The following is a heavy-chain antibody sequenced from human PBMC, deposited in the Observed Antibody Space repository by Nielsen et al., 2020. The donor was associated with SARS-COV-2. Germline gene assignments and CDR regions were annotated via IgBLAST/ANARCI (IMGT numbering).Heavy chain of an antibody. CDR2: INWNGGST. D-gene: IGHD3-3*01. V-gene: IGHV3-20*04. Sequence: GESLKISCAASGFTFDDYGMSWVRQAPGKGLEWVSGINWNGGSTYYADSVKGRFTISRDNSKNTLYLQMNSLRAEDTAVYYCATPTIFGVVPIWGQGTMVTVSS. CDR3: ATPTIFGVVPI. CDR1: GFTFDDYG. J-gene: IGHJ3*02.